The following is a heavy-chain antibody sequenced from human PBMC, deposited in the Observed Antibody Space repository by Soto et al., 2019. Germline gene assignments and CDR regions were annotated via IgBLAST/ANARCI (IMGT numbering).Heavy chain of an antibody. J-gene: IGHJ3*02. Sequence: QVQLHESGPGLVTPSETLSLTCIVSGGSISGYFWSWIRQPPGKGVEWIGHIYYDGNTNYKPSLESRLTMSVDTSKNQFSLNLRSVTAADTAVYYCARARSGYNIDAFDIWGQGTMVTVSS. CDR1: GGSISGYF. CDR3: ARARSGYNIDAFDI. V-gene: IGHV4-59*01. D-gene: IGHD5-12*01. CDR2: IYYDGNT.